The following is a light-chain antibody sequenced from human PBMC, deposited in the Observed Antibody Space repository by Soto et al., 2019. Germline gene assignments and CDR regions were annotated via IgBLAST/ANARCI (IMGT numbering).Light chain of an antibody. CDR3: QQFSNYPVT. Sequence: TQCRGTLSLSPGEGSTLSCMSSQTVRNNYLAWYQQKPGQAPRLLIYDASSRATGIPDRFSGGGSGTDITHTISRLEPEDSPVHYCQQFSNYPVTFAGGTKVDIK. J-gene: IGKJ4*01. V-gene: IGKV3-20*01. CDR2: DAS. CDR1: QTVRNNY.